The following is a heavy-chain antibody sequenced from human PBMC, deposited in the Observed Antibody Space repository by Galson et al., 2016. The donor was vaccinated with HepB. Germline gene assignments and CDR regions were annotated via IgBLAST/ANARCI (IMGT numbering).Heavy chain of an antibody. D-gene: IGHD3-16*01. CDR1: GLTFSSYN. Sequence: SLRLSCAVSGLTFSSYNMNWVRQAPGKGLEWVSHISSRTRTTYYADSVKGRFTISRDNAKNSLYLQMNSLRAEDTAVYYCARDGGVKVGGDYWGQGTLVTVSS. CDR3: ARDGGVKVGGDY. V-gene: IGHV3-48*01. CDR2: ISSRTRTT. J-gene: IGHJ4*02.